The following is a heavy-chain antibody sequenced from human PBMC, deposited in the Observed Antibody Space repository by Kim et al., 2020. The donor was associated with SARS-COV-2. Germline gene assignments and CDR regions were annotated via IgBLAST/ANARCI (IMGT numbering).Heavy chain of an antibody. CDR2: ISSSSSYI. V-gene: IGHV3-21*01. Sequence: GGSLRLSCAASGFTFSSYSMNWVRQAPGKGLEWFSSISSSSSYIYYADSVKGRFTISRDNTKNSLYLQMNSLRAEDTDVYYCARDLRPTLTGTRPQAHYYYYYGMDVLGQGTTVTVSS. CDR1: GFTFSSYS. CDR3: ARDLRPTLTGTRPQAHYYYYYGMDV. J-gene: IGHJ6*02. D-gene: IGHD1-7*01.